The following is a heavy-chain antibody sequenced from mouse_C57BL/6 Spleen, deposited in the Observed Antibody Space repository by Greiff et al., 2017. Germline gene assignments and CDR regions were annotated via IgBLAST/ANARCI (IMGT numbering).Heavy chain of an antibody. V-gene: IGHV1-82*01. J-gene: IGHJ1*03. D-gene: IGHD4-1*01. CDR3: ARNWDGWYFDV. CDR1: GYAFSSSW. CDR2: IYPGDGDT. Sequence: QVQLQQSGPELVKPGASVKISCKASGYAFSSSWMNWVKQRPGKGLEWIGRIYPGDGDTNYNGKFKGKATLTADKSSSTAYMQLSSLTSEASAVYFCARNWDGWYFDVWGTGTTVTVSS.